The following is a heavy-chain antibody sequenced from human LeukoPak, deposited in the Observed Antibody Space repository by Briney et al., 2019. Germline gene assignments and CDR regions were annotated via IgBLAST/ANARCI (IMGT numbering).Heavy chain of an antibody. V-gene: IGHV1-2*06. CDR2: INHNSGVT. Sequence: GASVKVSCKASGYTFSDDYMHWVRQAPGQGLEWMGRINHNSGVTKYAQKVQGRVTMTRDTSITTAYMELNRLTSDDTAVYYCARDRNLYSGSFASWGQGTLVTVSS. CDR1: GYTFSDDY. CDR3: ARDRNLYSGSFAS. J-gene: IGHJ4*02. D-gene: IGHD1-26*01.